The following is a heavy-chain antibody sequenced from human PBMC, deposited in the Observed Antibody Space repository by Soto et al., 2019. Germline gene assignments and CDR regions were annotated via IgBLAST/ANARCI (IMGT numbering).Heavy chain of an antibody. D-gene: IGHD3-9*01. CDR2: INHSGST. J-gene: IGHJ4*02. Sequence: SETLSLTCAVYGGSLSGYYWSWIRQPPGKGLEWIGEINHSGSTNYNPSLKSRVTISVDTSKNQFSLKLSSVTAADTAVYYCARGNYDILTGYYYFDYWGQGTLVTVSS. CDR1: GGSLSGYY. CDR3: ARGNYDILTGYYYFDY. V-gene: IGHV4-34*01.